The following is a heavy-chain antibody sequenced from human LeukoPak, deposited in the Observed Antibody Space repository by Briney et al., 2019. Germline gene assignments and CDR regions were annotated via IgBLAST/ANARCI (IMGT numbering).Heavy chain of an antibody. J-gene: IGHJ4*02. Sequence: SETLSLTCTVSGGSISSYYWSWIRQPPGKGLEWIGYIYYSGSTNYNPSLKSRVTISVDTSKNQFSLKLSSVTAADTTVYYCARGDGDYNYWGQGTLVTVSS. CDR3: ARGDGDYNY. V-gene: IGHV4-59*01. D-gene: IGHD4-17*01. CDR2: IYYSGST. CDR1: GGSISSYY.